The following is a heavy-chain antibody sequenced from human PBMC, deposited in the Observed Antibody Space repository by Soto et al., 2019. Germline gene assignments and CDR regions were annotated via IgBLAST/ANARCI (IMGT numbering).Heavy chain of an antibody. D-gene: IGHD3-16*01. V-gene: IGHV4-4*03. CDR2: IYHSGST. J-gene: IGHJ3*02. CDR1: GGSISSSNW. CDR3: ATTFVDHGQGDDAFDI. Sequence: LRETLSLTCAVSGGSISSSNWWSWVRQPPGKGLEWIGEIYHSGSTNYNPSLKSRVTISVDKSKNQFSLKLSSVTAADTAVYYCATTFVDHGQGDDAFDIWGQGTMVTVSS.